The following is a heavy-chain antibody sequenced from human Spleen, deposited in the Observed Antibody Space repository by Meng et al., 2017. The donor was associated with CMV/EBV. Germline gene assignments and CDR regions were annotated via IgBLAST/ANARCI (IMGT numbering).Heavy chain of an antibody. D-gene: IGHD6-13*01. Sequence: GGSLRLSCAASGSTCSSYWMHWVRQAPGKGLVWVSRINSDGSSTSYADSVKGRFTISRDNSKNTLYLQMNSLRAEDTAVYYCARDFQHHYYGMDVWGQGTTVTVSS. J-gene: IGHJ6*02. CDR2: INSDGSST. CDR1: GSTCSSYW. CDR3: ARDFQHHYYGMDV. V-gene: IGHV3-74*01.